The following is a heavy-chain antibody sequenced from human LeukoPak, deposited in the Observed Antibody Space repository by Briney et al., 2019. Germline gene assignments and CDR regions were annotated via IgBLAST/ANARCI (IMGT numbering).Heavy chain of an antibody. CDR2: ISDSGDST. V-gene: IGHV3-23*01. Sequence: GGSLRLSCAASGFTFSNYGMRWVRQAPGKGLEWVSGISDSGDSTYYADSVKGRFTTSRDNSDNTLFLQMNSLRTEDTAVYFCARDYYGSGTYYTPPQASGYWGQGTLVTVSS. J-gene: IGHJ4*02. CDR1: GFTFSNYG. D-gene: IGHD3-10*01. CDR3: ARDYYGSGTYYTPPQASGY.